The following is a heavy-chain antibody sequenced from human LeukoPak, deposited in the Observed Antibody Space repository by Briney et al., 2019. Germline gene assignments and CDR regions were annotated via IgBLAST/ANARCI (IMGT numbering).Heavy chain of an antibody. CDR1: GFTFSSYA. Sequence: PGGSLRLSCAASGFTFSSYAMHWVRQAPGKGLEYVSVISSNGGSTYYANSVKGRFTISRDNSKNTLYLQMGSLRAEDMAVYYCARSDYYDSSGYYGNFDYWGQGTLVTVTS. CDR2: ISSNGGST. CDR3: ARSDYYDSSGYYGNFDY. J-gene: IGHJ4*02. D-gene: IGHD3-22*01. V-gene: IGHV3-64*01.